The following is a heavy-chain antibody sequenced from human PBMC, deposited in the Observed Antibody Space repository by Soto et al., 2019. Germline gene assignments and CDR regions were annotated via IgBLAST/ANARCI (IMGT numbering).Heavy chain of an antibody. CDR1: GDTFKNCV. V-gene: IGHV1-69*05. CDR3: AAELGFGKLSVV. J-gene: IGHJ6*02. CDR2: IIPLFGTT. Sequence: ASVKVSCKASGDTFKNCVISWVRQAPGQGLEWMGGIIPLFGTTDFAQRFQGRLTITTDESTTTAYMELSRLRSEDTATYYCAAELGFGKLSVVWGQGTTVTVSS. D-gene: IGHD3-10*01.